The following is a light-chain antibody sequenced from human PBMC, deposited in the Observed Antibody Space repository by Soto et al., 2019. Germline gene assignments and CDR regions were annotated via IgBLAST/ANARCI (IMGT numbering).Light chain of an antibody. CDR1: SSNIGTGYD. CDR3: QSYDSSLSGSV. V-gene: IGLV1-40*01. J-gene: IGLJ2*01. Sequence: QSVLTQPPSVSGAPGQRVTISCSGTSSNIGTGYDLHWYQQLPGTPPKLLIYGNNNRPSGVPDRFSGSKSGTSASLAITGLQAEDEADYYCQSYDSSLSGSVFGGGTKLTVL. CDR2: GNN.